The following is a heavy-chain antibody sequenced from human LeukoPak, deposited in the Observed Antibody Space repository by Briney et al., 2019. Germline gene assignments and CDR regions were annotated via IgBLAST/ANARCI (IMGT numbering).Heavy chain of an antibody. D-gene: IGHD1-1*01. CDR3: CRQRLVGLTYVDY. V-gene: IGHV3-49*04. CDR2: IRNKAYGETT. Sequence: PGGSMRLSCLVSGFTFGDYAVDWVRQAPGKGLEWVGFIRNKAYGETTEYAASVNGRFTISRDDSKSIAYLQMNSLKTDDAAMYFCCRQRLVGLTYVDYWGQGTLVTVSS. J-gene: IGHJ4*02. CDR1: GFTFGDYA.